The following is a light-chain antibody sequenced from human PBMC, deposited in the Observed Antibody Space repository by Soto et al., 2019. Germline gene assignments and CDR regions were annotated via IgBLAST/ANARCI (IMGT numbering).Light chain of an antibody. CDR1: NSDISGHNY. V-gene: IGLV2-14*01. CDR2: EVN. CDR3: SSYANNQRL. J-gene: IGLJ3*02. Sequence: QSALTQPASVSGSPGQSITISCTGTNSDISGHNYVSWYQQHPGKDPKLMIYEVNSRPSGVSNRFSGSKSGNTASLTISGLQTEDEADYYCSSYANNQRLFGGGTKLTVL.